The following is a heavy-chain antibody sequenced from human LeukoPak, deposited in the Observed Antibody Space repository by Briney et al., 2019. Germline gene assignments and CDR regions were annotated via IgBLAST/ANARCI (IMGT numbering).Heavy chain of an antibody. Sequence: PGGSLRLSCAASGFTFSGYAMSWVRQAPGKGLEWVSAISGSGGSTYYADSVKGRFTISRDNSKNTLYLQMNSLRAEDTAVYYCAKSELGDYYYHYMDVWGKGTTVTVSS. V-gene: IGHV3-23*01. D-gene: IGHD7-27*01. CDR1: GFTFSGYA. CDR3: AKSELGDYYYHYMDV. CDR2: ISGSGGST. J-gene: IGHJ6*03.